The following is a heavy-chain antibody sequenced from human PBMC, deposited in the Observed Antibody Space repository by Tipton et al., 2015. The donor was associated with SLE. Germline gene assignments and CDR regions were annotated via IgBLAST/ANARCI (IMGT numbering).Heavy chain of an antibody. CDR2: IKQDGSEK. J-gene: IGHJ5*02. CDR1: GFTFTNYW. CDR3: ARDRFWSGYYGWFDP. V-gene: IGHV3-7*03. D-gene: IGHD3-3*01. Sequence: GSLRLSCAASGFTFTNYWMSWVRQTPGKGLEWVAHIKQDGSEKYYVDSLKGRFIISRDNAKNSLYLQMNSLRAEDTAVYYCARDRFWSGYYGWFDPWGQGTLVTVSS.